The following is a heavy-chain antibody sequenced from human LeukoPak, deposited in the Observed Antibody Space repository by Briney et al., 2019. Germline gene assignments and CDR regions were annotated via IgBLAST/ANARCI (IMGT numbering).Heavy chain of an antibody. CDR3: ARGVAQNGNPNYFDP. CDR1: GFTFSSYW. CDR2: ISGSGGST. Sequence: GGSLRLSCAASGFTFSSYWMSGVRQAPGKGLEWVSAISGSGGSTYYADSVKGRFTISRDNSKNTLYLQMNSLRAEDTAVYSCARGVAQNGNPNYFDPWGRGTLVTVSS. J-gene: IGHJ5*02. D-gene: IGHD2-15*01. V-gene: IGHV3-23*01.